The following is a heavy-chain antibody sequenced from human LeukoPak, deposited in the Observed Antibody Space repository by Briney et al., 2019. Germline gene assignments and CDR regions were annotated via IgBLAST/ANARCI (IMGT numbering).Heavy chain of an antibody. J-gene: IGHJ4*02. CDR2: ISWNSVTI. V-gene: IGHV3-9*01. D-gene: IGHD5-12*01. CDR3: AKLSAYDTDGDLDY. CDR1: GFTFDDYA. Sequence: GGSLRLSCAASGFTFDDYAMHWVRQAPGKGLEWVSGISWNSVTIDYADSVKGRFTISRDNAKNSLYLQMNSPRAEDTALYYCAKLSAYDTDGDLDYWGQGTLVTVSS.